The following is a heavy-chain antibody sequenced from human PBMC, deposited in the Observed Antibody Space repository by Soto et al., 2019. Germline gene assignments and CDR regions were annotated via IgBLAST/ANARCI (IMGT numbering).Heavy chain of an antibody. CDR2: IYWNEDT. CDR3: AHLPPFADYYFDY. V-gene: IGHV2-5*01. Sequence: QITLKESGPTLVKPTQTLTLTCSFSGFSLNTRGVGVGWVRQPPGKALEWLTLIYWNEDTRYSPSLKSRLTVTKDTSKNQVALTRTNMDPVDTATYYCAHLPPFADYYFDYWGQGTLVTVSS. J-gene: IGHJ4*02. CDR1: GFSLNTRGVG. D-gene: IGHD2-21*02.